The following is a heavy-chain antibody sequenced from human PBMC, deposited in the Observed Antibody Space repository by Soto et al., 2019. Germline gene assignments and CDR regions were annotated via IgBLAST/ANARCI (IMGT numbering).Heavy chain of an antibody. CDR3: ARGRIAARTRYYYGMDV. V-gene: IGHV4-30-2*01. J-gene: IGHJ6*02. CDR2: IYPGRNT. Sequence: SETLSLTCAVSVGSISSGHYPLTWIRQPPGKGLEWIGYIYPGRNTYYSPSLKSRVTIALDTSKSLVSLRLNSVTAADTAVYYCARGRIAARTRYYYGMDVWGQGTTVTVSS. D-gene: IGHD6-6*01. CDR1: VGSISSGHYP.